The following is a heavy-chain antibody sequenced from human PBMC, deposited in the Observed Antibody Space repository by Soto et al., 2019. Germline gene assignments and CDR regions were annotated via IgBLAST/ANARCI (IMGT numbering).Heavy chain of an antibody. CDR2: ISAYNGNT. CDR1: GYTFTSYG. J-gene: IGHJ4*02. V-gene: IGHV1-18*01. CDR3: ARDFYYYDSSGYSYYFDY. D-gene: IGHD3-22*01. Sequence: QVQLVQSGAEVKKPGASVKVSCKASGYTFTSYGISWVRQAPGQGLEWMGWISAYNGNTNYAQKLQGRVTMTTDTATSTAYRELRSLRSDDTAVYYCARDFYYYDSSGYSYYFDYWGQGTLVTVSS.